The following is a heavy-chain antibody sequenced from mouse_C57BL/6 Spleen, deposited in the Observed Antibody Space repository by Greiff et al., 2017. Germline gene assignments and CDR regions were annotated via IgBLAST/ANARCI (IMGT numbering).Heavy chain of an antibody. J-gene: IGHJ1*03. V-gene: IGHV1-80*01. CDR2: IYPGDGDT. Sequence: VQLQESGAELVKPGASVKISCKASGYAFSSYWMNWVKQRPGKGLEWIGQIYPGDGDTNYNGKFKGKATLTADKSSSTAYMQLGSLTSEDSAVYFCAGGFITTVVRRSYWYLDVWGTGTTVTVSS. CDR1: GYAFSSYW. D-gene: IGHD1-1*01. CDR3: AGGFITTVVRRSYWYLDV.